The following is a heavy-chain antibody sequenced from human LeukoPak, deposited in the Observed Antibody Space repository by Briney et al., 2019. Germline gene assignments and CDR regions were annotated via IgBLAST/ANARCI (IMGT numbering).Heavy chain of an antibody. CDR3: ARYDYGDCWFDP. CDR1: GDSMNNYY. D-gene: IGHD4-17*01. V-gene: IGHV4-59*01. CDR2: ISYSGST. Sequence: KASETLSLTCTVSGDSMNNYYWSWIRQPPGKGLEWIGYISYSGSTNYNPSLRSRVTISVDTSKNQFSLKLSSVTAADTALYYCARYDYGDCWFDPWGQGTLVTVSS. J-gene: IGHJ5*02.